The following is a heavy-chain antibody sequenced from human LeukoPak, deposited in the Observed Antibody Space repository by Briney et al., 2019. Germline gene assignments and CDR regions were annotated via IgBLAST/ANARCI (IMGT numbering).Heavy chain of an antibody. CDR2: ISSSSSTI. CDR3: ARSEYSSSWYLPPSNFDY. Sequence: GGSLRLSCAASGFTFSSYSMNWVRQAPGKGLEWVSYISSSSSTIYYADSVKGRFTISRDNAKNSLYLQMNSLRAEDTAVYYCARSEYSSSWYLPPSNFDYWGQGTLVTVSS. J-gene: IGHJ4*02. V-gene: IGHV3-48*01. CDR1: GFTFSSYS. D-gene: IGHD6-13*01.